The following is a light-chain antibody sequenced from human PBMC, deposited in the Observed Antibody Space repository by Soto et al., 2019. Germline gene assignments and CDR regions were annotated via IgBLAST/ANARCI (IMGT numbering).Light chain of an antibody. CDR3: QQYGSSPRT. Sequence: EIVLTQSPATLSLSPGERATLPCRASHSVSSSYLAWYQQKPGQAPRLLIYGASSRATGIPDRFSGSGSGTDFTLTISRLEPEDFAVYYCQQYGSSPRTFGQGTKVDIK. CDR1: HSVSSSY. J-gene: IGKJ1*01. V-gene: IGKV3-20*01. CDR2: GAS.